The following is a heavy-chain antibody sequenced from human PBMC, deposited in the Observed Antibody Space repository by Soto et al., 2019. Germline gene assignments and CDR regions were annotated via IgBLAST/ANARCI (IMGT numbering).Heavy chain of an antibody. V-gene: IGHV4-39*01. CDR3: RSSSRYSTDV. CDR1: GGSITSSFY. D-gene: IGHD6-13*01. CDR2: IYGTGNT. Sequence: QLQLQESGPGLVKPSETLSLSCTVSGGSITSSFYWGWIRQPPGKGLEWIGSIYGTGNTYYNPSRKGRVTISACTSKTQFSLNLISVTAADTAVYYCRSSSRYSTDVWGQGATVTVSS. J-gene: IGHJ6*02.